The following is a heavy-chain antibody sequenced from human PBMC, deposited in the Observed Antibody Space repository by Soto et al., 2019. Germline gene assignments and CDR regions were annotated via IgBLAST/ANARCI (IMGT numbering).Heavy chain of an antibody. CDR3: ARGPLLGPNAFDI. Sequence: GGSLRLSCAASGFTFSSYAMSWVRQGPGKGLEWVSAISGSGGSTYYADSVKGRFTISRDNSKNTLYLQMNSLRAEDTAVYYCARGPLLGPNAFDIWGQRTMVTVSS. CDR2: ISGSGGST. J-gene: IGHJ3*02. CDR1: GFTFSSYA. D-gene: IGHD3-16*01. V-gene: IGHV3-23*01.